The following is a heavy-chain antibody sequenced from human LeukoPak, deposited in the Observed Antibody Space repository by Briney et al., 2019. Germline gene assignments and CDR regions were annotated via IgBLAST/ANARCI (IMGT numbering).Heavy chain of an antibody. CDR3: ARDLWFGELFSPDAFDI. CDR2: IYHSGST. CDR1: GGSISSSNW. J-gene: IGHJ3*02. D-gene: IGHD3-10*01. V-gene: IGHV4-4*02. Sequence: PSETLSLTCAVSGGSISSSNWWSWVRRPPGKGLEWIGEIYHSGSTNYNPSLKSRVTISVDKSKNQFSLKLSSVTAADTAVYYCARDLWFGELFSPDAFDIWGQGTMVTVSS.